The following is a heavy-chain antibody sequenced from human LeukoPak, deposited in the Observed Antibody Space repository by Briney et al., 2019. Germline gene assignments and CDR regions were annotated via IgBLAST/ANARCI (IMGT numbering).Heavy chain of an antibody. CDR3: ALEGPNYYYYGMDV. J-gene: IGHJ6*02. CDR2: IYYSGST. Sequence: PSETLSLTCTVSGGSISRGGYYWSWIRQHPGRGLEWIGYIYYSGSTYYNPSLKSRVTISVDTSKNQFSLKLSSVTAADTAVYYCALEGPNYYYYGMDVWGQGTTVTVSS. CDR1: GGSISRGGYY. V-gene: IGHV4-31*03.